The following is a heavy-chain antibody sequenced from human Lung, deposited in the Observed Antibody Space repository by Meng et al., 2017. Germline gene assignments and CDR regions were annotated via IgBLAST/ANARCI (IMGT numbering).Heavy chain of an antibody. CDR2: INHRGST. CDR3: ARGPTTMAHDFDY. V-gene: IGHV4-34*01. J-gene: IGHJ4*02. D-gene: IGHD4-11*01. CDR1: GGSSCVTY. Sequence: GAVLCELSVPLSPPCVVLGGSSCVTYGSGVRQPPGKGLEWIGEINHRGSTNYNPSLESRATISVDTSQNNLSLKLSSVTAADSAVYYCARGPTTMAHDFDYWGQGTLVTVSS.